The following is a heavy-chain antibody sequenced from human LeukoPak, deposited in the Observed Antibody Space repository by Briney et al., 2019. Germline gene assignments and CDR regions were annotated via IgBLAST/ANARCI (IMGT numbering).Heavy chain of an antibody. Sequence: GGSLRLSCEASGFTFSTYWMSWVRQAPGKGLEWVANIKPDGSEKYYVDSVKGRFSISRDNAKNSLYLQMNSLRAEDTAVYYCARGDKQLGVYYYYYMDVWGKGTTVTVSS. CDR1: GFTFSTYW. J-gene: IGHJ6*03. V-gene: IGHV3-7*01. CDR2: IKPDGSEK. D-gene: IGHD6-6*01. CDR3: ARGDKQLGVYYYYYMDV.